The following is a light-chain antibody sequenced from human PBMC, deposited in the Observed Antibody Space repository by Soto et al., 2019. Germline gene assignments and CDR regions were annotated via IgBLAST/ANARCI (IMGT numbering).Light chain of an antibody. V-gene: IGKV3-15*01. CDR1: QSVSTN. CDR2: GAS. J-gene: IGKJ4*01. Sequence: ETVMTQSPATLSVSPGERATLSCRASQSVSTNLAWYQQRPGQAPRLLTYGASTRDAGIPGTFSGSGSGTEFTLTISSLQSEDFAVYYCQQYNNWPLTFGGGTKVEIK. CDR3: QQYNNWPLT.